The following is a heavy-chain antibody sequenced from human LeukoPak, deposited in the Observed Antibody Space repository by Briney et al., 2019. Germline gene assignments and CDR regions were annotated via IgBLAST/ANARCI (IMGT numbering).Heavy chain of an antibody. J-gene: IGHJ6*03. CDR3: ARDGYSSSWYGFDYYYYYMDV. V-gene: IGHV3-33*01. CDR2: IWYDGSNK. Sequence: PGRSLRLSCAASGFTFSSYGMHWVRQAPGKGLEWVAVIWYDGSNKYYADSVKGRFTISRDNAKNSLYLQMNSMRAEDTAVYYCARDGYSSSWYGFDYYYYYMDVWGKGTTVTVSS. D-gene: IGHD6-13*01. CDR1: GFTFSSYG.